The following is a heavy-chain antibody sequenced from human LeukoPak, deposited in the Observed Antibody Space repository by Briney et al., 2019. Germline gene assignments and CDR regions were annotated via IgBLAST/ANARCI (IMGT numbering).Heavy chain of an antibody. CDR2: INRDGSTT. CDR1: GFTISNYW. V-gene: IGHV3-74*01. CDR3: ARDRKSGESSEIDF. J-gene: IGHJ4*02. D-gene: IGHD3-10*01. Sequence: GGSLRLSFAASGFTISNYWVHLVRQAPGKGLVWVSRINRDGSTTNYADSVKGRFTVSRDNAKNTLNLQMNSLRAEDTAVYYCARDRKSGESSEIDFWGQGTLVTVSS.